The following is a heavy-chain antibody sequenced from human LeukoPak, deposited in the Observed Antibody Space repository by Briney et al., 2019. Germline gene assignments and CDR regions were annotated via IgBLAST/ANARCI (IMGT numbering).Heavy chain of an antibody. CDR3: ARAPQRADYVWGSYRPQPIDY. D-gene: IGHD3-16*02. Sequence: GGSLRLTCAASGFTFSSYGMHWVRQAPGKGLEWVAVIRYDGSNKYYADSVKGRFTISRDNSKNALYLQMNSLRAEDTAVYYCARAPQRADYVWGSYRPQPIDYWGQGTLVTVSS. J-gene: IGHJ4*02. CDR1: GFTFSSYG. CDR2: IRYDGSNK. V-gene: IGHV3-33*01.